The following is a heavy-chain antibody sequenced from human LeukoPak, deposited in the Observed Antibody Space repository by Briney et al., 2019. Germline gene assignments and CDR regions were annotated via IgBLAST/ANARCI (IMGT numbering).Heavy chain of an antibody. CDR1: GCTFTNYW. D-gene: IGHD2-15*01. Sequence: GESLKISCKASGCTFTNYWIGWVRHTPGKGLEWMGIIHPGDSDTRYRTSFQGQVTMSVDESTSTAYLHWTSLKASDTAIYYCARHAGYCTGGKCYSFYYFDYWGQGTLVTVSS. CDR3: ARHAGYCTGGKCYSFYYFDY. J-gene: IGHJ4*02. CDR2: IHPGDSDT. V-gene: IGHV5-51*01.